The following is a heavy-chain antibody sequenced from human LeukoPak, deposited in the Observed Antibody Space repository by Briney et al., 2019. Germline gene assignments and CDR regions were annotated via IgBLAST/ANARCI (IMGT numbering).Heavy chain of an antibody. J-gene: IGHJ5*02. Sequence: QTGGSLRLSCAASGFTFSSYAMSWVRQAPGEGLEWVSAISGSGGSTYYADSVKGRFTISRDNSKNTLYLQMNSLRAEDTAVYYCAKGRDYGDYGWFDPWGQGTLVTVSS. D-gene: IGHD4-17*01. CDR3: AKGRDYGDYGWFDP. CDR2: ISGSGGST. CDR1: GFTFSSYA. V-gene: IGHV3-23*01.